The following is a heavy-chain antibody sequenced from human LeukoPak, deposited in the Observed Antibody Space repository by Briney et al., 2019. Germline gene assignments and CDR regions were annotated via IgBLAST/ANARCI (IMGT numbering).Heavy chain of an antibody. J-gene: IGHJ4*02. Sequence: SETLSLTCTVSGGSISSYSWSWIRQPPAKRLEWIGYVYYSGTTNYNPSLRSRVTISVDTSKNQFSLKLNSVTAADTAVYYCAREEYGDYVGYWGQGTLVTVAS. D-gene: IGHD4-17*01. CDR2: VYYSGTT. CDR1: GGSISSYS. V-gene: IGHV4-59*01. CDR3: AREEYGDYVGY.